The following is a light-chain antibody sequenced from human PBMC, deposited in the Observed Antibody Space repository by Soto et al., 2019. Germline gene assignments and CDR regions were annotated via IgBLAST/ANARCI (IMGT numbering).Light chain of an antibody. J-gene: IGKJ2*01. CDR1: QSVSTY. Sequence: EIVLTQSPATLSLAPGEIATLSCRSSQSVSTYLSCYQHKPGQAPRLLISETSNRATGIPARFRGRGSGTDYTLTISSLEPEDFAVYYWQQRSKWPPYTFGQGTKLEI. V-gene: IGKV3-11*01. CDR3: QQRSKWPPYT. CDR2: ETS.